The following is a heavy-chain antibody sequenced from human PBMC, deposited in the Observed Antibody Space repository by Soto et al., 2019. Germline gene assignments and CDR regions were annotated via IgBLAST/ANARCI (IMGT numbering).Heavy chain of an antibody. CDR2: ISSSSSTI. CDR3: ARDWDPHYCSSTSCYYYYYMDV. D-gene: IGHD2-2*01. J-gene: IGHJ6*03. Sequence: EVQLVESGGGLVQPGGSLRLSCAASGFTFSSYSMNWVRQAPGKGLEWVSYISSSSSTIYYADSVKGRFTISRDNAKNSLYLQMNGLRAEDTAVYYCARDWDPHYCSSTSCYYYYYMDVWGKGTTVTVSS. V-gene: IGHV3-48*01. CDR1: GFTFSSYS.